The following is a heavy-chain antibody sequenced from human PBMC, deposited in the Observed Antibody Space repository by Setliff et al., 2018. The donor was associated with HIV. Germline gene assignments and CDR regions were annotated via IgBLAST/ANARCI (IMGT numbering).Heavy chain of an antibody. CDR1: GFAFSTYA. CDR2: ISDSGGGT. Sequence: PGGSLRLSCAASGFAFSTYAMSWVRQAPGKGLEWVSAISDSGGGTYYADSVKGRFTVSRDNSKYTLYLQMNSLRVEDTAVYYCASSRPPDDSSGYLDHWGQGTLVTVS. CDR3: ASSRPPDDSSGYLDH. D-gene: IGHD3-22*01. J-gene: IGHJ4*01. V-gene: IGHV3-23*01.